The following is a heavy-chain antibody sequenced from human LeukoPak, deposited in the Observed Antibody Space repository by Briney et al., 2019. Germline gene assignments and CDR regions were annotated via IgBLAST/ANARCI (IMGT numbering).Heavy chain of an antibody. CDR1: GFTFSSYA. Sequence: PGGSLRLSCAASGFTFSSYAMSWVRQAPGKGLEWVSAISGSGGSTYYADSVKGRFTISRDNPKNTLYLQMNSLRAEDTAVYYCAKDHGEEQWLVHFYYYGMDVWGQGTTVTVSS. D-gene: IGHD6-19*01. V-gene: IGHV3-23*01. J-gene: IGHJ6*02. CDR2: ISGSGGST. CDR3: AKDHGEEQWLVHFYYYGMDV.